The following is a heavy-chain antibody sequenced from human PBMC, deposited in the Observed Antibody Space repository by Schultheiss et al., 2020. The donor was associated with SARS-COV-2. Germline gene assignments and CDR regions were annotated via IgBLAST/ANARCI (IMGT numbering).Heavy chain of an antibody. J-gene: IGHJ6*03. CDR3: AREESDYYMSV. CDR2: IYYSGST. Sequence: SETLSLTCSVSGGSINSDSFYWNWIRQPAGKGLEWIGYIYYSGSTNYNPSLKSRVTISVNTSKNQFSLKLSSVTAADTAVYYCAREESDYYMSVWGKGTTVTVSS. V-gene: IGHV4-61*10. CDR1: GGSINSDSFY.